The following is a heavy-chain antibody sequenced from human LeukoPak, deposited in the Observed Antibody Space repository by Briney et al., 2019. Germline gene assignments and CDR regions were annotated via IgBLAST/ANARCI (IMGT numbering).Heavy chain of an antibody. CDR1: GFTFSSYS. J-gene: IGHJ4*02. D-gene: IGHD2-15*01. Sequence: PGGSLRLSCAASGFTFSSYSMNWVRQAPGKGLEWVSYISSSSSTIYYADSVKGRFTISRDNAKNSLYLQMNSLRAEDTAVYYCAKEYSHQFDYWGQGTLVTVSS. CDR3: AKEYSHQFDY. CDR2: ISSSSSTI. V-gene: IGHV3-48*04.